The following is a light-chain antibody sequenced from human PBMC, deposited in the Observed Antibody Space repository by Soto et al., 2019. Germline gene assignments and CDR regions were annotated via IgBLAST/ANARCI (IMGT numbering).Light chain of an antibody. CDR1: QSVRSSY. CDR2: GAS. J-gene: IGKJ1*01. V-gene: IGKV3-20*01. Sequence: EIVLTQSPGTLSLSPGERATLSCRASQSVRSSYLAWYQQKPGQAPRLLIYGASSRATGTPDRISGSGSGTDFTLTISRLEPEDFAVYYCQQYGSPPQTFGQGTKVDIK. CDR3: QQYGSPPQT.